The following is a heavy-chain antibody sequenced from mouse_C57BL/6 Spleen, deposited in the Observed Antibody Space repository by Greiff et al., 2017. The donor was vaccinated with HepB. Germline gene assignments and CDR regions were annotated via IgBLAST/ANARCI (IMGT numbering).Heavy chain of an antibody. CDR3: ARGYYSNYEYFDV. CDR2: IDPSDSET. J-gene: IGHJ1*03. D-gene: IGHD2-5*01. CDR1: GYTFTSYW. V-gene: IGHV1-52*01. Sequence: QVQLKQPGAELVRPGSSVKLSCKASGYTFTSYWMHWVKQRPIQGLEWIGNIDPSDSETHYNQKFKDKATLTVDKSSSTAYMQLSSLTSEDSAVYYCARGYYSNYEYFDVWGTGTTVTVSS.